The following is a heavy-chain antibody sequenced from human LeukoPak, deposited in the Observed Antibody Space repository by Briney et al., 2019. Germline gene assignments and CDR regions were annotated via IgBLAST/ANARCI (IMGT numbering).Heavy chain of an antibody. V-gene: IGHV3-9*01. CDR1: GFTFDDYA. J-gene: IGHJ4*02. CDR2: ISWNSGSI. CDR3: AKGGATLGENFDY. Sequence: PGGSLRLSCAASGFTFDDYAMHWVRQAPGKGLEWVSGISWNSGSIGYTDSVKGRFTISRDNAKNSLYLQMNSLRAEDTVLYYCAKGGATLGENFDYWGQGTLVTVSS. D-gene: IGHD1-26*01.